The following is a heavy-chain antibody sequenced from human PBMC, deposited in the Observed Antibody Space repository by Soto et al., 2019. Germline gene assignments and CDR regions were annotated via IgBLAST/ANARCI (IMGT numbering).Heavy chain of an antibody. Sequence: QVQLQQWGAGLLKPSETLSLTCAVYGGFVSSGSYYWSWIRQPPGKGLEWIGEMSHSGGTHFNPSLKSRVTISADTSKNQFSLKMSSVTAAVTALYYCARVERGTATTVVDAFDIWGPGTMVTVSS. CDR3: ARVERGTATTVVDAFDI. J-gene: IGHJ3*02. CDR1: GGFVSSGSYY. D-gene: IGHD1-1*01. V-gene: IGHV4-34*01. CDR2: MSHSGGT.